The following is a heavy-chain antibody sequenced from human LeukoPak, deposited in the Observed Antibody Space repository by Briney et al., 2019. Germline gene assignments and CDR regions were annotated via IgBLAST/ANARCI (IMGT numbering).Heavy chain of an antibody. CDR1: GGSISSSY. Sequence: NSSETLSLTCTVSGGSISSSYWSWIRQPAGKGLEWIGLIYSSGSTNYNPSLKSRVTMSVDKSNNQFSMKLSSVTAADTAVYYCAKSNGYGLIDIWGQGTMVTVSS. V-gene: IGHV4-4*07. D-gene: IGHD3-10*01. CDR2: IYSSGST. CDR3: AKSNGYGLIDI. J-gene: IGHJ3*02.